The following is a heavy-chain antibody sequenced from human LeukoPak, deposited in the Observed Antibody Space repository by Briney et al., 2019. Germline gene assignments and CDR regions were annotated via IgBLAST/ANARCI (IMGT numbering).Heavy chain of an antibody. CDR2: ISYDGSNA. CDR1: GFTFSSHC. V-gene: IGHV3-30*18. J-gene: IGHJ4*02. Sequence: GGSLSLSRAASGFTFSSHCMHWVRQAPGKGLEWVAFISYDGSNAYYADSVKGRFTISRENSKNTLYLQMNSLRTEETAVYYCAKDLGGYSSGWLLDWGEGTLVTVSS. D-gene: IGHD6-19*01. CDR3: AKDLGGYSSGWLLD.